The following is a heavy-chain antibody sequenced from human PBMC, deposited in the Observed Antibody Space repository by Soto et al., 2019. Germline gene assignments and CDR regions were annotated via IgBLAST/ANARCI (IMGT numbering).Heavy chain of an antibody. CDR2: ISSSGSTA. Sequence: GGSLRLSCAASGFTFSRFELHWVRQAPGRGLEWISYISSSGSTAYYASSVEGRFTISRDNANNSVYLQMDSLRAEDTALYYCTRAAWFPYLSFYWGQGALVTVSS. V-gene: IGHV3-48*03. CDR3: TRAAWFPYLSFY. CDR1: GFTFSRFE. J-gene: IGHJ4*02. D-gene: IGHD3-10*01.